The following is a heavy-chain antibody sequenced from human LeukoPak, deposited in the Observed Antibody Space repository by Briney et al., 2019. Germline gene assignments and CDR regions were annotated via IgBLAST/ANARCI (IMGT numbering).Heavy chain of an antibody. V-gene: IGHV1-24*01. CDR1: GYTLTELS. CDR3: ARVASRANGYSSSWYGNAFDI. D-gene: IGHD6-13*01. Sequence: ASVKVSCKVSGYTLTELSMHWVRQAPGKGLEWMGGFDPEDGETIYAQKFQGRVTMTEDTSTDTAYMELSSLRSEDTAVYYCARVASRANGYSSSWYGNAFDIWGQGTMVTVSS. J-gene: IGHJ3*02. CDR2: FDPEDGET.